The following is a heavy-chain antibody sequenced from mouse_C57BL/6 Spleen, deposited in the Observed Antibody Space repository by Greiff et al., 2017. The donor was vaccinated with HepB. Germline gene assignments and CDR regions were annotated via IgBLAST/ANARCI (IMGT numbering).Heavy chain of an antibody. CDR2: ISYDGSN. D-gene: IGHD3-3*01. J-gene: IGHJ2*01. V-gene: IGHV3-6*01. CDR1: GYSITSGYY. Sequence: EVQVVESGPGLVKPSQSLSLTCSVTGYSITSGYYWNWIRQFPGNKLEWMGYISYDGSNNSNPSLKNRISITRDTSKNQFFLKLNSVTTEDTATYYCAREGTPFDYWGQGTTLTVSS. CDR3: AREGTPFDY.